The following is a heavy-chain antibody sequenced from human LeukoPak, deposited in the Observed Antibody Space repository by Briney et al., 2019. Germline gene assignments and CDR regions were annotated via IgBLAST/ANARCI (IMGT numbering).Heavy chain of an antibody. Sequence: GGSLRLSCAASGFTFSSYWMNWVRQAPGKGLEWVANIKQDGSEKYYVDSVKGRFTISRDNAKNSLYLQMNSLRVDDTAVYYWAGGGGYWGQGTLVTVSS. D-gene: IGHD3-16*01. V-gene: IGHV3-7*01. CDR2: IKQDGSEK. J-gene: IGHJ4*02. CDR3: AGGGGY. CDR1: GFTFSSYW.